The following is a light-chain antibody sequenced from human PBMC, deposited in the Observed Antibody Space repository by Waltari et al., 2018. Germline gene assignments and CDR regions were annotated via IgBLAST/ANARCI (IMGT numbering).Light chain of an antibody. V-gene: IGKV3-15*01. J-gene: IGKJ1*01. CDR3: QQYNNWPGT. CDR2: GAS. CDR1: QSVSSF. Sequence: EIVMTQSPVTLSVSPGERATLSCRASQSVSSFLAWYQQKPGQAPRLLLYGASTRATGIPARFSGSGSGTEFTLTISSLQSEDFAVYYCQQYNNWPGTFGQGTKVEIK.